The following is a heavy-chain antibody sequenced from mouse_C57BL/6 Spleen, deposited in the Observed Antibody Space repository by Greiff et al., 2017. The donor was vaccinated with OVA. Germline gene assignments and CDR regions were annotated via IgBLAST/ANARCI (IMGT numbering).Heavy chain of an antibody. CDR3: ARRVTTVVATRYYAMDY. CDR2: ISYDGSN. J-gene: IGHJ4*01. D-gene: IGHD1-1*01. Sequence: DVKLVESGPGLVKPSQSLSLTCSVTGYSITSGYYWNWIRQFPGNKLEWMGYISYDGSNNYNPSLKNRIAITRDTSKNQFFLKLNSVTTEDTATYYCARRVTTVVATRYYAMDYWGQGTSVTVSS. V-gene: IGHV3-6*01. CDR1: GYSITSGYY.